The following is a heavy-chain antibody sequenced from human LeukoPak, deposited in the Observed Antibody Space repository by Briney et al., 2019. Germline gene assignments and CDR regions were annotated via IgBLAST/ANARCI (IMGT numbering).Heavy chain of an antibody. Sequence: PGGSLRLSCAASGFTFDRFAMHWVRQAPGKGLEWVSLISGDGFTTYYVDSVKGRSTMSRDNSKNSLYLQMKSLRTEDTALYYCGRDHVYGGADYWGQGTLVTVSS. CDR2: ISGDGFTT. CDR1: GFTFDRFA. V-gene: IGHV3-43*02. J-gene: IGHJ4*02. D-gene: IGHD4-23*01. CDR3: GRDHVYGGADY.